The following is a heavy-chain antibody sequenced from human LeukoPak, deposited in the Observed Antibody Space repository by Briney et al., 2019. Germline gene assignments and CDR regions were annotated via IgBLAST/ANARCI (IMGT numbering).Heavy chain of an antibody. Sequence: SETLSLTCTVSGGSLSSSSYYWGWRRQPPGRGVEWIGSIYYSGSTYYNPSLKSRVTISVDTSKNQFSLKLSSVTAADTAVYYCARHATTIGGFDYWGQGTLVTVSS. D-gene: IGHD3-22*01. V-gene: IGHV4-39*01. CDR3: ARHATTIGGFDY. CDR2: IYYSGST. CDR1: GGSLSSSSYY. J-gene: IGHJ4*02.